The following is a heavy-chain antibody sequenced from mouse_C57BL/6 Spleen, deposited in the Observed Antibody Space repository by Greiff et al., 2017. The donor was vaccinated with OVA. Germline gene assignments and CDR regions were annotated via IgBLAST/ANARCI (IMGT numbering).Heavy chain of an antibody. V-gene: IGHV2-9-1*01. CDR3: ARFYDGYYGYFDY. D-gene: IGHD2-3*01. CDR2: IWTGGGT. CDR1: GFSLTSYA. J-gene: IGHJ2*01. Sequence: QVQLQQSGPGLVAPSQSLSITCTVSGFSLTSYAISWVRQPPGKGLEWLGVIWTGGGTNYNSALKSRLSISKDNSKSQVFLKMNSLQTDDTARCYCARFYDGYYGYFDYWGQGTTLTVSS.